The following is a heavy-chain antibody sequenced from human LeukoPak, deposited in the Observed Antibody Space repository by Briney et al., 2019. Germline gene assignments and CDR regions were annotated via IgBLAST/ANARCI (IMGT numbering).Heavy chain of an antibody. CDR3: ARDRVAAAGNGYYYGMDV. CDR1: GFTFSSYG. CDR2: IRYDGSNK. V-gene: IGHV3-30*02. Sequence: GGSLRLSCAASGFTFSSYGMHWVRQAPGKGLEWVAFIRYDGSNKYYADSVKGRFTISRDNSKNTLYLQMNSLRAEDTAVYYCARDRVAAAGNGYYYGMDVWGQGTTVTVSS. J-gene: IGHJ6*02. D-gene: IGHD6-13*01.